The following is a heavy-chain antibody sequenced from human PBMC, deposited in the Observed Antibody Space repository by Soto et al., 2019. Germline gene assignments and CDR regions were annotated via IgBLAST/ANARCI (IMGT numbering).Heavy chain of an antibody. CDR2: ISSSISTI. V-gene: IGHV3-48*01. D-gene: IGHD3-3*01. CDR1: GFTFSSYS. CDR3: AREELRFLEWLNY. J-gene: IGHJ4*02. Sequence: PGGSLRLSCAASGFTFSSYSMNWVRQAPGKGLEWVSYISSSISTIYYADSVKGRFTISRDNAKNSLYLQMNSLRAEDTAVYYCAREELRFLEWLNYWGQGTLVTVSS.